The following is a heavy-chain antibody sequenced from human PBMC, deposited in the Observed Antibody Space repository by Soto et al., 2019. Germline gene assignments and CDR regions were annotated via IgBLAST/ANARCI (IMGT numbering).Heavy chain of an antibody. J-gene: IGHJ4*02. Sequence: GGSLRLSCAASGFTFSSYSMNWVRQAPGKGLEWVSYISSSSSTIYYADSVKGRFTISRDNAKNSLYLQMNSLRDEDTAVYYCARDGEGLGYSYGFDYWGQGTLVTVSS. CDR1: GFTFSSYS. D-gene: IGHD5-18*01. V-gene: IGHV3-48*02. CDR3: ARDGEGLGYSYGFDY. CDR2: ISSSSSTI.